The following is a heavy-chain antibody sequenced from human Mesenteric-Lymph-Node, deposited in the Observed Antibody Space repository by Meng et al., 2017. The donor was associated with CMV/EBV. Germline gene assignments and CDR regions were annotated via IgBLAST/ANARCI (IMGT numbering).Heavy chain of an antibody. V-gene: IGHV4-34*01. J-gene: IGHJ4*02. CDR3: ASARYSGSYLADY. D-gene: IGHD1-26*01. CDR2: ISHSGST. CDR1: NESFSDHH. Sequence: SETLSLTCGVYNESFSDHHWSWIRQPPGKGLEWIGEISHSGSTNYSPSLKSRVTISVDTSKNQFSLKLSSVTAADTAVYYCASARYSGSYLADYWGQGTLVTVSS.